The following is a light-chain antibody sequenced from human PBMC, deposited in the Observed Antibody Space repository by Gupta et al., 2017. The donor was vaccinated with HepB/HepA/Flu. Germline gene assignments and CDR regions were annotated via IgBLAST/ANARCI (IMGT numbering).Light chain of an antibody. CDR3: QAWDTSAVV. V-gene: IGLV3-1*01. Sequence: SSALTQPPSASVSLGPTASITCSGDALGEKFVSWYQQKAGNSPVLVMYQDSSRASAIPVRFSASSSANTATLTLTGTQAVDEDDYYCQAWDTSAVVFGGGTRLTVL. CDR2: QDS. J-gene: IGLJ2*01. CDR1: ALGEKF.